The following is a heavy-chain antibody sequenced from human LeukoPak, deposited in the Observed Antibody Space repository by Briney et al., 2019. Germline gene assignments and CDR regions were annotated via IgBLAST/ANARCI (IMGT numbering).Heavy chain of an antibody. CDR2: ISGSGSST. V-gene: IGHV3-23*01. J-gene: IGHJ4*02. CDR1: GFTFSSYA. Sequence: GGSLRLSCAASGFTFSSYAMGWVRQAPGKGLEWVSAISGSGSSTYYADSVKGRFTISRDNSKNTLYQQMNSLRAEDTAVYYCAKDPQYYYDSSGYPDYWGQGTLVTVSS. CDR3: AKDPQYYYDSSGYPDY. D-gene: IGHD3-22*01.